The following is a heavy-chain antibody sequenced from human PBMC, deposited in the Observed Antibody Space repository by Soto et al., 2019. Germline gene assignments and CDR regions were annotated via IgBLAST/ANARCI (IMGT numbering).Heavy chain of an antibody. D-gene: IGHD6-13*01. Sequence: PGGSLRLSCAASGFTFSDYDMSWIRQAPGKGLEWVSYTSSSGSTIYYADSVKGRFTMSRDNAKNSMYLHMDSLRVEDTAVYYCARTQYSSSWYPLVYFQHWGQGTLVTVSS. V-gene: IGHV3-11*01. J-gene: IGHJ1*01. CDR3: ARTQYSSSWYPLVYFQH. CDR2: TSSSGSTI. CDR1: GFTFSDYD.